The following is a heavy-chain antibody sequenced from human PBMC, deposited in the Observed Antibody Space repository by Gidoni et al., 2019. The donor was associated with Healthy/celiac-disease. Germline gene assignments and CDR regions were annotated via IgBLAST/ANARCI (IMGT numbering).Heavy chain of an antibody. J-gene: IGHJ6*02. Sequence: QVQLQESGPGLVKPSETLSLTCTVPGGSISSYYWSWSRQPPGKGLEWIGYIYYSGSTNYNPSLKSRVTISVDTSKNQFSLKLSSVTAADTAVYYCARAADYVWGSYRYPYYYYGMDVWGQGTTVTVSS. V-gene: IGHV4-59*01. CDR1: GGSISSYY. CDR2: IYYSGST. CDR3: ARAADYVWGSYRYPYYYYGMDV. D-gene: IGHD3-16*02.